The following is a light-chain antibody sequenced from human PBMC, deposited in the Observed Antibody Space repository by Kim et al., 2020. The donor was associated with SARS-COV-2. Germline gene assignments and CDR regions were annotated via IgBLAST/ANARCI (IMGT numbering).Light chain of an antibody. V-gene: IGLV2-8*01. Sequence: QSALTQPPSASGSPGQSVTISCTGTSSDVGGQKYVSWYQQQPGKATKLMIYEVNRRPSGVPDRFSGSKSGNTASLTVSRLQAEDEADYYCTSYGGSNNLVIGGGTQLTVL. J-gene: IGLJ2*01. CDR3: TSYGGSNNLV. CDR2: EVN. CDR1: SSDVGGQKY.